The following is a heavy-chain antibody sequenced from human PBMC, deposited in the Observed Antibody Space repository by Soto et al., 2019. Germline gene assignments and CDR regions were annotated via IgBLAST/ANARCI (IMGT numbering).Heavy chain of an antibody. D-gene: IGHD6-6*01. CDR2: INHSGST. CDR3: ARGADSSSTGFYYYYMDV. V-gene: IGHV4-34*01. CDR1: GGSFSGYY. Sequence: SETLSLTCAVYGGSFSGYYWSWIRQPPGKGLEWIGEINHSGSTNYNPSHKSRVTISVDTSKNQFSLKLSSVTAADTAVYYCARGADSSSTGFYYYYMDVWGKGTTVTVSS. J-gene: IGHJ6*03.